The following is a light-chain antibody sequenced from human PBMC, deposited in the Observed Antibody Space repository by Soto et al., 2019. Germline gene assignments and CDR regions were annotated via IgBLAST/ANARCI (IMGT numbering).Light chain of an antibody. CDR1: QDIGKY. V-gene: IGKV1-33*01. J-gene: IGKJ3*01. CDR2: DAS. Sequence: DIQMTQSPPSLSASVGDRVTITCQASQDIGKYLNWYQQKPVKVPKLLISDASNLETGVSSRFSGSGSERHFTFTISSLQPEDIATYYCQYYDILVFGFGPGTKVKIK. CDR3: QYYDILVFG.